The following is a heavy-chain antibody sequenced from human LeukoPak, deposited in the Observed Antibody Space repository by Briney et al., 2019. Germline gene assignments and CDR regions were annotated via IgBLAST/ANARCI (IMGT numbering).Heavy chain of an antibody. D-gene: IGHD5-18*01. CDR3: ARLDTALDY. CDR1: GGPLSSGDYY. J-gene: IGHJ4*02. CDR2: IYYTGST. V-gene: IGHV4-31*03. Sequence: PSETLSLTCTVSGGPLSSGDYYWNWIRQYPGKGLEWIGYIYYTGSTSYSPSLKSRVSISRDTSKNQFSLNLHSVTAADTAVYYCARLDTALDYWGQGTLVTVSS.